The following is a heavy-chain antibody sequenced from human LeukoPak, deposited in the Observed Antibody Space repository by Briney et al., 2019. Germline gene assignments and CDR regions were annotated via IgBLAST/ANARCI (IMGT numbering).Heavy chain of an antibody. CDR3: ARRVWNTRYYFDY. D-gene: IGHD1/OR15-1a*01. Sequence: PSETLSLTCTVSGGSISSSSYYWGWIRQPPGKGLEWIGNIFYSVSTYYNPSLKSRVTISVDTSKNQFSLKLSSVTAADTAVYYCARRVWNTRYYFDYWGQGTLVTVSS. CDR2: IFYSVST. CDR1: GGSISSSSYY. V-gene: IGHV4-39*01. J-gene: IGHJ4*02.